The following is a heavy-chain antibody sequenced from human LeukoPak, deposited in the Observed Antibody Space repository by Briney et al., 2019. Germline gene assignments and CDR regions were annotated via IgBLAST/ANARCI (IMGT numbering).Heavy chain of an antibody. CDR3: ARDLDWILFDY. Sequence: GGSLRLSCAASEFTFSSYAMSWVRQAPGKGLVWVSRIRPEGTTTAYADSVKGRFTISRDNAKNTLFLQMNSLSAEDTAVYYCARDLDWILFDYWGQGTLVTVSS. CDR1: EFTFSSYA. J-gene: IGHJ4*02. D-gene: IGHD3-9*01. V-gene: IGHV3-74*03. CDR2: IRPEGTTT.